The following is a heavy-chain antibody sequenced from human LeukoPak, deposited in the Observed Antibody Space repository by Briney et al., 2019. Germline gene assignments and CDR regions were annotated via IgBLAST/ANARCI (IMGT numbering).Heavy chain of an antibody. CDR3: AKGYYYLDY. V-gene: IGHV3-23*01. CDR1: GFTFSNFA. J-gene: IGHJ4*02. Sequence: GGSVRLSCAASGFTFSNFAMSWVRQAPGKGLEWVSPISSSGGSTYYADSVKGRFTISRDNSKTTLYLQMNSLRAEDTAVYYCAKGYYYLDYWGQGTVDPVSS. CDR2: ISSSGGST. D-gene: IGHD3-10*01.